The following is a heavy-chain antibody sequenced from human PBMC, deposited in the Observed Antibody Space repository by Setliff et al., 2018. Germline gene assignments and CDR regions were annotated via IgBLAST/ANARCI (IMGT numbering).Heavy chain of an antibody. CDR1: GDSIDTDIW. D-gene: IGHD1-7*01. V-gene: IGHV4-4*02. Sequence: SETLSLTCTVSGDSIDTDIWWSWVRQSPGKGLEWIGEIYLGGSPTYNPSLKSRVTISIYKSKNQLSLKLTSVTAADTAVYYCARNWHWGFDPWGRGALVTVSS. J-gene: IGHJ5*02. CDR3: ARNWHWGFDP. CDR2: IYLGGSP.